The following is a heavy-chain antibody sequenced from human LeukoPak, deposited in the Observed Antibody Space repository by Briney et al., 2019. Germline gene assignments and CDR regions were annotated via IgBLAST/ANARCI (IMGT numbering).Heavy chain of an antibody. D-gene: IGHD3-22*01. CDR2: ISYDGSNK. CDR3: AKDRSTMIDAFDI. Sequence: GGSLRLSCAASGFTFSSYGMHWVRQAPGKGVEWVAVISYDGSNKYYADSVKGRFTISRDNSKNTLHLQMNSLRAEDTAVYYCAKDRSTMIDAFDIWGQGTMVTVSS. J-gene: IGHJ3*02. CDR1: GFTFSSYG. V-gene: IGHV3-30*18.